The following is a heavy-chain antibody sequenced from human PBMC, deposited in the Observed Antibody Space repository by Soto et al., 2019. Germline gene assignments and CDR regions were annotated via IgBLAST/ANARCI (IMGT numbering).Heavy chain of an antibody. J-gene: IGHJ5*02. CDR2: IYHSGST. D-gene: IGHD6-6*01. V-gene: IGHV4-30-2*01. Sequence: QLQLQESGSGLVKPSQTLSLTCAVSGGSISSGGYSWSWIRQPPGKGLEWIGYIYHSGSTYYNPSLTSRVTISVDRSKNQFSLKLSSVTAADTAVYYCVGSIGVFWFDPWGQGTLVTVSS. CDR3: VGSIGVFWFDP. CDR1: GGSISSGGYS.